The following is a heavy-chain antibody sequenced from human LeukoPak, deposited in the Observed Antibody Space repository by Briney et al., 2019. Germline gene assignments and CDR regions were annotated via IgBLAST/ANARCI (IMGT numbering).Heavy chain of an antibody. CDR3: ARGMQQLVSNYYYYYYMDV. Sequence: PGGSLRLSCAASGFTFSSYSMNWVRQAPGKGLEWVSSISSSSSYIYYADSVKGRFTISRDNAKNSLYLQMNSLRAEDTAVYYCARGMQQLVSNYYYYYYMDVWGKGTTVTISS. CDR1: GFTFSSYS. V-gene: IGHV3-21*01. J-gene: IGHJ6*03. CDR2: ISSSSSYI. D-gene: IGHD6-13*01.